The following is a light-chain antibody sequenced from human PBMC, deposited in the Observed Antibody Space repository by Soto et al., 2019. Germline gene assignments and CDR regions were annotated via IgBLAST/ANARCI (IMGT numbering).Light chain of an antibody. CDR1: QSISSY. V-gene: IGKV1-39*01. Sequence: DIQMTQSPSSLSASVGDRVTITCRASQSISSYLNWYQQKPGKAPKLLIYAASSLQSGVPSRFSGSGSGTDFTLTISSLQPEDFATYYCQQAEGTFGXGTKVDIK. J-gene: IGKJ1*01. CDR2: AAS. CDR3: QQAEGT.